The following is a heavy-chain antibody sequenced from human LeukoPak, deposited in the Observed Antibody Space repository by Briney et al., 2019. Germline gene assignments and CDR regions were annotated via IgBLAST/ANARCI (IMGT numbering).Heavy chain of an antibody. J-gene: IGHJ4*02. Sequence: GASVKVSCKASGYTFTNYYIHWVRQAPGQGLEWMGWMNPNSGNTGYAQKFQGRVTITRNTSISTAYMELSSLRSEDTAVYYCARVGGNSGSYYYGYWGQGTLVTVSS. CDR2: MNPNSGNT. D-gene: IGHD1-26*01. CDR1: GYTFTNYY. V-gene: IGHV1-8*03. CDR3: ARVGGNSGSYYYGY.